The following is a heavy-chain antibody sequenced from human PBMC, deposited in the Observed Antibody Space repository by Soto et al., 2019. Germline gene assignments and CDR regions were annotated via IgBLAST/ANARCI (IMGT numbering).Heavy chain of an antibody. D-gene: IGHD3-10*01. CDR3: ARGFGRFNY. CDR2: IDGSGTTK. J-gene: IGHJ4*02. V-gene: IGHV3-48*03. CDR1: GFTFNDFE. Sequence: EVQLLESGGGLVQPGGSLRLSCGVSGFTFNDFEMNWVRQAPGKGLEWLAYIDGSGTTKKYVDSVRGRFTISRDNPNNSLFLQMSSLSAADTAIYYCARGFGRFNYWGQGTLVSVSS.